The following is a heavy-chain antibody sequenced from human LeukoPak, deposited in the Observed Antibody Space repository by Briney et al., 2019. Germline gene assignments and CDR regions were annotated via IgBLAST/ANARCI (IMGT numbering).Heavy chain of an antibody. D-gene: IGHD3-16*01. J-gene: IGHJ4*02. V-gene: IGHV3-11*04. CDR1: GFTFSDYY. CDR3: ARVRGSYATDY. CDR2: ISSSGSTT. Sequence: PGGSLRLSXAASGFTFSDYYMSWIRQAPGKGLEWVSYISSSGSTTSYADSVKGRFTISRDNAKNSLYLQMNSLRAEDTAVYYCARVRGSYATDYWGQGTLVTVSS.